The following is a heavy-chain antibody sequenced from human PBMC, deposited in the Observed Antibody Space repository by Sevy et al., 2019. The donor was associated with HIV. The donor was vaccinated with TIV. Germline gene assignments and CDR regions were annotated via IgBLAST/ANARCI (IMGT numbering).Heavy chain of an antibody. CDR3: AKGYCSGGSCPRDYYYYGMDV. CDR1: GFTFSTYA. Sequence: GGSLRLSCAASGFTFSTYAMNWVRQAPGKGLEWVSSISGSGRSTYYAYSVEGRFTISRHNSKNTLYLQMNSLRADDTAVYYCAKGYCSGGSCPRDYYYYGMDVWGQGTTVTVSS. CDR2: ISGSGRST. J-gene: IGHJ6*02. V-gene: IGHV3-23*01. D-gene: IGHD2-15*01.